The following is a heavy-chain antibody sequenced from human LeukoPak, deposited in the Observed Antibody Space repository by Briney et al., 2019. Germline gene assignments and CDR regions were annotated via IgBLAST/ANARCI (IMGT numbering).Heavy chain of an antibody. CDR3: AKEEQWLPGDY. CDR1: GFTFSTYA. Sequence: GGSLRLSCAASGFTFSTYAMSWVRQAPGKGLEWVSAISGSGVSTYYADSVKGRFTISRDNSKNTLYLQMNSLRAKDTAVYYCAKEEQWLPGDYWGQGTLVTVSS. V-gene: IGHV3-23*01. D-gene: IGHD6-19*01. CDR2: ISGSGVST. J-gene: IGHJ4*02.